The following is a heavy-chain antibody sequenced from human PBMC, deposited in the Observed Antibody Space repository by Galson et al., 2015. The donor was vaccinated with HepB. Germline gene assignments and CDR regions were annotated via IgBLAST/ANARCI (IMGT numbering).Heavy chain of an antibody. CDR3: ARYGYSHGMDV. CDR1: EFTFSSYW. V-gene: IGHV3-7*03. CDR2: IKQDGSEK. J-gene: IGHJ6*02. Sequence: SLRLSCAASEFTFSSYWMSWVRQAPGKGLEWVANIKQDGSEKYYVDSVKGRFTISRDNARNSLYLQMNSLRAEDTAVYYCARYGYSHGMDVWDQGTTVTVS. D-gene: IGHD2-8*01.